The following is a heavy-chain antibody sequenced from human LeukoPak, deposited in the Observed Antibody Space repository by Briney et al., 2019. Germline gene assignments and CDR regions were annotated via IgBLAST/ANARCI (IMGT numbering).Heavy chain of an antibody. D-gene: IGHD4-17*01. CDR3: TKDPNGDYVGAFDP. J-gene: IGHJ5*02. Sequence: LSGGSLRLSCAASGFTFSSFAMTWVRQAPGKGLEWVSSITGSHGPTYNTDSVKGRFTISRDNSQNTLNLQMNSLRAEDTAVYYCTKDPNGDYVGAFDPWGQGTLVTVSS. CDR1: GFTFSSFA. V-gene: IGHV3-23*01. CDR2: ITGSHGPT.